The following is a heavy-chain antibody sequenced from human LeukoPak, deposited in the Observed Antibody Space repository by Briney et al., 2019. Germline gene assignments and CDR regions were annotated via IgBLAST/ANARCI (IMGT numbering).Heavy chain of an antibody. CDR1: GFTFSSYA. Sequence: PGGSLRLSCAASGFTFSSYAMSWVRQAPGKGLEWVSATSGSGGSTYCADSVKGRFTISRDNSKNTLYLQMNSLRAEDTAVYYCAKEDANTYYYDSSGYYYFDYWGQGTLVTVSS. CDR3: AKEDANTYYYDSSGYYYFDY. V-gene: IGHV3-23*01. J-gene: IGHJ4*02. CDR2: TSGSGGST. D-gene: IGHD3-22*01.